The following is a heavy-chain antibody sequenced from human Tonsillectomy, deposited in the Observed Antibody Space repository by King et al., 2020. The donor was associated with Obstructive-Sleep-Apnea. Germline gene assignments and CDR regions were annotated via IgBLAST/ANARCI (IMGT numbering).Heavy chain of an antibody. CDR3: AKDEGEGYYDSSGAFDY. Sequence: VQLVESGGGVVQPGRSLRLSCAASGFTFSNYGMHWVRQAPGKGLEWVAVISSDGSNEYYADSVKGRSTISRDNSKNTLSLQMNSLRAEVTAIYYCAKDEGEGYYDSSGAFDYWGQGTLVTVSS. J-gene: IGHJ4*02. CDR1: GFTFSNYG. D-gene: IGHD3-22*01. CDR2: ISSDGSNE. V-gene: IGHV3-30*18.